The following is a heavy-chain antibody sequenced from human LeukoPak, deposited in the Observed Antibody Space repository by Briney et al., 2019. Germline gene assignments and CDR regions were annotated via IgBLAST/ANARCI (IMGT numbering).Heavy chain of an antibody. J-gene: IGHJ4*02. Sequence: GGSLRLSCAASGFTFSNAWMSWVRQAPGKGLEWVGRIKSKTDGGTTDYAAPVKGRFTISRDDSKNTLYLQMNSLKTEDTAVYYCTTSLSSGYYIDYWGQGTLVTVSS. CDR3: TTSLSSGYYIDY. V-gene: IGHV3-15*01. CDR2: IKSKTDGGTT. D-gene: IGHD3-22*01. CDR1: GFTFSNAW.